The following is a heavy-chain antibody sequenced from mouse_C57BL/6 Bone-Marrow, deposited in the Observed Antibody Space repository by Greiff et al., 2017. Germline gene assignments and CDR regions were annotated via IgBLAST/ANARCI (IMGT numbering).Heavy chain of an antibody. CDR1: GFSLTSYG. J-gene: IGHJ4*01. CDR2: IWRGGST. V-gene: IGHV2-5*01. CDR3: ATVYDGYYVGYYAMDY. Sequence: VQLKQSGPGLVQPSQSLSITCTVSGFSLTSYGVHWVRQSPGKGLEWLGVIWRGGSTDYNAAFMSRLSITKDNSKSQVFFKMNSLQADDTAIYYCATVYDGYYVGYYAMDYWGQGTSVTVSS. D-gene: IGHD2-3*01.